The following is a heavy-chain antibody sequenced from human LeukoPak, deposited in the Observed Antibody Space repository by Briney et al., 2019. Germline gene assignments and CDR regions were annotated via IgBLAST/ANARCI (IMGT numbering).Heavy chain of an antibody. D-gene: IGHD6-13*01. V-gene: IGHV3-21*01. CDR1: GFTFSSYS. Sequence: PGGFLRLSCAASGFTFSSYSMNWVRQAPGKGLEWVSSISSSSSYIYYADSVKGRFTISRDNAKNSLYLQMNSLRAEDTAVYYCASRYSSSWYYWGQGTLVTVSS. CDR2: ISSSSSYI. J-gene: IGHJ4*02. CDR3: ASRYSSSWYY.